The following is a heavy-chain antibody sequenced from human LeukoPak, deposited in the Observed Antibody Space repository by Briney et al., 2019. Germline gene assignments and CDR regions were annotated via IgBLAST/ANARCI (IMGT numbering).Heavy chain of an antibody. Sequence: SETLSLTCTVSGGSISSYYWSWIRQPPGKGQEWIGYIYYSGSTNYNPSLKSRVTISVDTSKNQFSLKLSSVTAADTAVYYCARWIRFLEWSDAFDIWGQGTMVTVSS. J-gene: IGHJ3*02. CDR1: GGSISSYY. CDR3: ARWIRFLEWSDAFDI. D-gene: IGHD3-3*01. V-gene: IGHV4-59*01. CDR2: IYYSGST.